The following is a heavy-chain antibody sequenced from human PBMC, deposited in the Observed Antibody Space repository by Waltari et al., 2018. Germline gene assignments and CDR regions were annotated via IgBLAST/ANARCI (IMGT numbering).Heavy chain of an antibody. CDR1: GYAVSTYD. J-gene: IGHJ4*02. Sequence: QVQLVQSGAEVKEPGASVKVSCKASGYAVSTYDITWVRQAAGQGLAWMGWMNPNSGNTGYAPKFQGRVTMTRDTSISTAYMELSSLRSDDTAVYYCARGSRLASGTFFPTATDNWAQGTPVTVSS. CDR3: ARGSRLASGTFFPTATDN. CDR2: MNPNSGNT. V-gene: IGHV1-8*01. D-gene: IGHD3-10*01.